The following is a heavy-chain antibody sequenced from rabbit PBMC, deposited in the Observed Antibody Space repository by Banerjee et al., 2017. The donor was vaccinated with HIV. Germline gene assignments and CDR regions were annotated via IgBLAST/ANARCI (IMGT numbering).Heavy chain of an antibody. V-gene: IGHV1S45*01. D-gene: IGHD8-1*01. CDR1: GFSFSASDY. CDR2: LYTGNGKT. Sequence: QEQLEESGGDLVKPEGSLTLTCTASGFSFSASDYICWVRQAPGKGLEWIGCLYTGNGKTYYASWAKGRFTISKSSSTTVTLQMTSLTAADTATYFCARDAGSYDYIDVYFNLWGPGTLVTVS. CDR3: ARDAGSYDYIDVYFNL. J-gene: IGHJ4*01.